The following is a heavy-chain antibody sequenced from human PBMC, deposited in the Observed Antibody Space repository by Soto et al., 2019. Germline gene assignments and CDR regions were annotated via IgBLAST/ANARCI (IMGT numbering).Heavy chain of an antibody. Sequence: SETLSLPCTVSGGPISSGGYYWSWIRQHPGKGLEWTRYIYYSGSTYYNPSLKSRVTISVDTSKNQFSLKLSSVTAADTAVYYCARDRGDYTVDYWGQGTLVTVSS. CDR2: IYYSGST. CDR3: ARDRGDYTVDY. CDR1: GGPISSGGYY. V-gene: IGHV4-31*03. D-gene: IGHD4-17*01. J-gene: IGHJ4*02.